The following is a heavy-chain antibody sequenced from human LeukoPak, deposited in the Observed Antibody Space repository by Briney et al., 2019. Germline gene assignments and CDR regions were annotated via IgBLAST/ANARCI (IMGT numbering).Heavy chain of an antibody. Sequence: PSETLSLTCTVSGGSISSSSYYWGWIRQPPGTGLEWIGSIYYSGSTYYNPSLKSRVTISVDTSKNQFSLKLSSVTAADTAVYYCARRTGVALEYYFDYWGQGTLVTVSS. CDR1: GGSISSSSYY. V-gene: IGHV4-39*01. D-gene: IGHD3-3*01. J-gene: IGHJ4*02. CDR2: IYYSGST. CDR3: ARRTGVALEYYFDY.